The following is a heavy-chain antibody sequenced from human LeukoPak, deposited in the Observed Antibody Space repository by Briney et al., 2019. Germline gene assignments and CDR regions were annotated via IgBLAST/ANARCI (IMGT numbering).Heavy chain of an antibody. CDR3: AKETVAAPPIDY. J-gene: IGHJ4*02. CDR1: GFTFSSYA. V-gene: IGHV3-23*01. D-gene: IGHD6-19*01. CDR2: ISGSAYST. Sequence: GGSLGLSCAASGFTFSSYAMSWVRQAPGKGLEWVSAISGSAYSTYYADSVKGRFTISRDNSKNTLYLQMNSLRAEDTAVYYCAKETVAAPPIDYWGQGTLVTVSS.